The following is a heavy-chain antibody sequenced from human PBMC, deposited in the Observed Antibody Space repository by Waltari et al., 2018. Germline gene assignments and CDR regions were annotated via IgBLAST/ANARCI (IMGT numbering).Heavy chain of an antibody. V-gene: IGHV4-34*01. CDR2: INYSGST. Sequence: QVQLQQWGAGLLKPSATLSLTCVVAGGSFCGYYWRRIRQPPEKGLEWIGEINYSGSTQDNTSLKRRVTISIDTSKNQFSLNLRSVTAADMGVYYCARGGYSGYEPRRWFDSWGQGTLVTVAS. CDR3: ARGGYSGYEPRRWFDS. CDR1: GGSFCGYY. J-gene: IGHJ5*01. D-gene: IGHD5-12*01.